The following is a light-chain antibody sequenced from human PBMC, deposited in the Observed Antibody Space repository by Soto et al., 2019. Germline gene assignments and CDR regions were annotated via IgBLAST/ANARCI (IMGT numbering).Light chain of an antibody. CDR2: KAS. J-gene: IGKJ1*01. V-gene: IGKV1-5*03. Sequence: DIQMTQSPSTLSASVGDRVTITCRASQSISSWLAWYQQKPGKAPKLLIYKASSLESGVPSRFSGSGSGTEFTLTISSLQPDDFAIYYCQQYNSLRTFGQGTKGEIK. CDR3: QQYNSLRT. CDR1: QSISSW.